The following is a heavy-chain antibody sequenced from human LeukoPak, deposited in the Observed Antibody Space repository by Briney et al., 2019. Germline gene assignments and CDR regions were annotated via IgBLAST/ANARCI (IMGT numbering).Heavy chain of an antibody. D-gene: IGHD6-6*01. J-gene: IGHJ6*02. V-gene: IGHV3-74*01. CDR3: TRGYSISSEAHYGMDV. Sequence: GGSLRLSCAASGFTFKNYWMNWVRQAPGKGLVSVSRLSNDGSSTGYVDSVKGRFTISRDNAKNTVYLQMNSLRADDTAVYYCTRGYSISSEAHYGMDVWGQGTTVTVSS. CDR2: LSNDGSST. CDR1: GFTFKNYW.